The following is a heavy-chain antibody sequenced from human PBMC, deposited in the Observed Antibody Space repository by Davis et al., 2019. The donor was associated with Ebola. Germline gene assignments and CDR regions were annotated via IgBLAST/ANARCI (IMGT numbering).Heavy chain of an antibody. CDR3: ARPYYYDSSGYYYGGHYFDY. D-gene: IGHD3-22*01. V-gene: IGHV1-46*01. J-gene: IGHJ4*02. CDR2: IDPTGGST. Sequence: ASVKVSCKASGYIFTNYYMHWVRQAPGQGLEWMGIIDPTGGSTTYAQKFQGRVTMTRDTSTTTVYMELSSLRSEDTAVYYCARPYYYDSSGYYYGGHYFDYWGQGTLVTVSS. CDR1: GYIFTNYY.